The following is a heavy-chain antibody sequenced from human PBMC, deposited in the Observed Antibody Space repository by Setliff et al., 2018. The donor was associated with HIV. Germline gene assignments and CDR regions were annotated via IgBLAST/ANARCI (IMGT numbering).Heavy chain of an antibody. J-gene: IGHJ4*02. D-gene: IGHD3-3*01. CDR1: GGSFSGFY. V-gene: IGHV4-34*01. Sequence: SETLSLTCAVYGGSFSGFYWSWIRQSPGKGLEWIGEIDDRGTTKYNPSFKSRVIISGDMSKKQFSLRLTSVTAADTAVYYCAGSGGRRSTFSGLVITEDSWGQGNLVTVPQ. CDR2: IDDRGTT. CDR3: AGSGGRRSTFSGLVITEDS.